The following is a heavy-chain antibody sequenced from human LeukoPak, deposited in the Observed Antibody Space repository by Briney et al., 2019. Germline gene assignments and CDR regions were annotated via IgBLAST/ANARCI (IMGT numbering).Heavy chain of an antibody. J-gene: IGHJ5*01. CDR3: ARDPSNTSGNNAWFDY. CDR2: ISCYNSDT. V-gene: IGHV1-18*01. Sequence: ASVKVSCKASGYTFNRHGISWVRQAPGQGPEWMGWISCYNSDTHYAQNYQGRLTMTTDTSTSTAYMELRSLRSDDTAVYYCARDPSNTSGNNAWFDYWGQGTLVTVSS. D-gene: IGHD2-15*01. CDR1: GYTFNRHG.